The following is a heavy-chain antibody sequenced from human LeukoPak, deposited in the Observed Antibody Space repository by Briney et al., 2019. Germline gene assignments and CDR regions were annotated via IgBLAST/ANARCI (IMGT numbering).Heavy chain of an antibody. V-gene: IGHV1-2*02. CDR3: ARSLRYYYGSGSYYNSGRDYYYYVDG. CDR2: INPNSGGT. CDR1: GYTFISYG. D-gene: IGHD3-10*01. J-gene: IGHJ6*03. Sequence: ASVKVSCKASGYTFISYGISWVRQAPGQGLEWMGWINPNSGGTNYAQKFQGRVTLARDTFISTAYMELSRVRSDDTAVYYCARSLRYYYGSGSYYNSGRDYYYYVDGCGKGTTVTISS.